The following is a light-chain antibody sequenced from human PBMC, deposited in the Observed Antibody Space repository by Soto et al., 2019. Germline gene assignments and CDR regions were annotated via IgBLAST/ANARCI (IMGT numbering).Light chain of an antibody. CDR1: SSDVGAYDY. V-gene: IGLV2-8*01. CDR3: SSYAGSLDHV. CDR2: EVS. J-gene: IGLJ1*01. Sequence: QSALTQPPSGSGSPGQSVTISCTGTSSDVGAYDYVSWYQQHPGKAPRLLIYEVSKRPSGVPDRFSGSKSGNTASLTVSGLQAEDEADYFCSSYAGSLDHVFGIGTKVTVL.